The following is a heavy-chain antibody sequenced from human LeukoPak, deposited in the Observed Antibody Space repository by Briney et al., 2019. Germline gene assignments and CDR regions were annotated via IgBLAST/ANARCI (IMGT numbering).Heavy chain of an antibody. CDR1: GYTFTTYG. D-gene: IGHD6-19*01. J-gene: IGHJ4*02. CDR2: ISTYNGNT. Sequence: ASVKVSCKASGYTFTTYGISWVRQAPGQGLEWMGWISTYNGNTNYAQKLQGRVTMTTDTSPSTAYMELRSLRSDDTAVYYCARGGSGWPSSYFDYWGQGTLVTVSS. CDR3: ARGGSGWPSSYFDY. V-gene: IGHV1-18*01.